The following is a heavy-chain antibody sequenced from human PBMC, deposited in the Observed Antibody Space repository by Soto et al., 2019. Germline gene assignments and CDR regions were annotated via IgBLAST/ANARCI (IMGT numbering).Heavy chain of an antibody. CDR3: ASFVANRGYVVY. V-gene: IGHV4-4*02. D-gene: IGHD5-12*01. CDR2: VYHSGST. CDR1: SVSISSSNW. Sequence: QVQLQESGPGLVKPSGTLSLTCAVSSVSISSSNWWSWVRQPPGKGLEWIGEVYHSGSTNYNPSLKRRVHVSVDKSKSQFPLKLSSVAAADTAGYYCASFVANRGYVVYWGQGTLVTASS. J-gene: IGHJ4*02.